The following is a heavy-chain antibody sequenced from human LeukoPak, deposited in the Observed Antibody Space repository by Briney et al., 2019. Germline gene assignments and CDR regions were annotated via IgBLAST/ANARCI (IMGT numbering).Heavy chain of an antibody. CDR2: ISSSSSTI. J-gene: IGHJ4*02. CDR1: GFTFSSYA. CDR3: AREGQNDFGDYGYYFDY. V-gene: IGHV3-48*01. D-gene: IGHD4-17*01. Sequence: GGSLRLSCAASGFTFSSYAMSWVRQAPGKGLEWVSYISSSSSTIYYADSVKGRFTISRDNAKNSLYLQMNSLRADDTAVYYCAREGQNDFGDYGYYFDYWGQGTLVTVSS.